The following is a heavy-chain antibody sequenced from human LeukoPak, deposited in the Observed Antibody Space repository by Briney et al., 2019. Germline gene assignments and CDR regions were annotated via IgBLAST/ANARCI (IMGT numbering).Heavy chain of an antibody. V-gene: IGHV3-74*01. D-gene: IGHD2-21*02. Sequence: GGSLRLSCAASGFTFSSYWMHWVRQAPGKGLVWVSRINSGGSSTSYADSVKGRFTISRDNAKNTLYLQMNSLRAEDTAVYYCARECGDCYRNDAFDIWGQGTMVTVSS. J-gene: IGHJ3*02. CDR1: GFTFSSYW. CDR2: INSGGSST. CDR3: ARECGDCYRNDAFDI.